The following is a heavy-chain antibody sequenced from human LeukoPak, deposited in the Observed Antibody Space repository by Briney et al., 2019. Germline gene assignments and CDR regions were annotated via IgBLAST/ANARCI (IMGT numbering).Heavy chain of an antibody. D-gene: IGHD3-10*01. CDR1: GFTFDDYA. Sequence: GGSLRLSCAASGFTFDDYATHWVRQAPGKGLEWGSGISGKSGSIGYADSVKSRFTTSRDNAKNSLYLQMNSLRAEDTALYYCAKRSDYGSGSFPTWGQGTLVTVSS. V-gene: IGHV3-9*01. CDR2: ISGKSGSI. CDR3: AKRSDYGSGSFPT. J-gene: IGHJ5*02.